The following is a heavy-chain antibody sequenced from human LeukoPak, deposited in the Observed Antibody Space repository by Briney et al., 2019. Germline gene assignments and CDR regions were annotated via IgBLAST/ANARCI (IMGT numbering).Heavy chain of an antibody. D-gene: IGHD6-13*01. J-gene: IGHJ4*02. Sequence: GGSLRLSCAASGITFSTYAMTWVRQAPGKGLEWVSLISGSGGTTYYAGSVKGRFTISRDNSKSTLDLQLNSLRVDDTAIYYCAKAGGSMWYSPQFDYWGPGTPVTVSS. CDR1: GITFSTYA. CDR2: ISGSGGTT. V-gene: IGHV3-23*01. CDR3: AKAGGSMWYSPQFDY.